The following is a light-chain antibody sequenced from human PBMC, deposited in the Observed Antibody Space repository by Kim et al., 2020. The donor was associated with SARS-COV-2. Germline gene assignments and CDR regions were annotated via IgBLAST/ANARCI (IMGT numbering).Light chain of an antibody. CDR1: SSDVGGYNS. Sequence: QSALTQPASVSGSPGQSITISCTGTSSDVGGYNSVSWYQQHPGKAPKVMIYDVSNRPPGVSNRFSGSKSDNTASLTISGLQAEDEAEYYCCSFTSSSTWVFGGGTKLTVL. CDR2: DVS. V-gene: IGLV2-14*03. J-gene: IGLJ3*02. CDR3: CSFTSSSTWV.